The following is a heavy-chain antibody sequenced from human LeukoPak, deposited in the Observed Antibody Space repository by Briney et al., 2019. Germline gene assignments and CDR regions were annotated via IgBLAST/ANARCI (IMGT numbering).Heavy chain of an antibody. V-gene: IGHV3-7*05. CDR3: ARGMIRGVMDDY. D-gene: IGHD3-10*01. CDR1: GFNFNNYW. CDR2: INQAGSDK. Sequence: GGSLRLSCVASGFNFNNYWMSWVRQAPGRGLEWVANINQAGSDKYYLDSVKGRFTISSDNAKNSLYLQMNSLRAEDTAVYYCARGMIRGVMDDYWGQGTLVTVSS. J-gene: IGHJ4*02.